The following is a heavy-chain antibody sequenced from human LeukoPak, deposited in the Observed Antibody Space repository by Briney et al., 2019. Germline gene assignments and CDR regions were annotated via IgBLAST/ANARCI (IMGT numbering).Heavy chain of an antibody. J-gene: IGHJ4*02. CDR1: GGSVNTYF. D-gene: IGHD6-13*01. Sequence: SETLSLTCTVSGGSVNTYFWSWIRQPPGKGLEWIGSIYYSGSTYYNPSLKSRVTISVDTSKNQFSLKLSSVTAADTAVYYCARLIAGTYSSSWSGIFDYWGQGTLVTVSS. V-gene: IGHV4-59*05. CDR3: ARLIAGTYSSSWSGIFDY. CDR2: IYYSGST.